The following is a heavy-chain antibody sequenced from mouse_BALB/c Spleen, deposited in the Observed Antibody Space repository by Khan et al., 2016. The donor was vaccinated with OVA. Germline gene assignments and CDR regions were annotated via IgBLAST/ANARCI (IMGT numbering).Heavy chain of an antibody. CDR2: ISSGGSYT. D-gene: IGHD1-1*01. CDR3: ARTPGYYGSNYFDY. J-gene: IGHJ2*01. V-gene: IGHV5-9-3*01. Sequence: EVELVESGGGLVKPGGSLKFSCAASGFTFSNYAMSWVRQTPEKRLEWVATISSGGSYTYYPDSVKGRFTISSDNDKNTRYLQTSSLRSEDTAMYYWARTPGYYGSNYFDYWGHGTTLTVSS. CDR1: GFTFSNYA.